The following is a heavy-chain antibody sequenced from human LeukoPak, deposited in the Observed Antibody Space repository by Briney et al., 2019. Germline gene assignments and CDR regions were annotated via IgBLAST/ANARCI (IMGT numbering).Heavy chain of an antibody. CDR1: GGSISSYY. J-gene: IGHJ6*02. CDR3: ARMSSSWADFGYYYGMDV. CDR2: IYYSGST. V-gene: IGHV4-59*01. D-gene: IGHD6-13*01. Sequence: SETLSLACTVSGGSISSYYWSWIRQPPGKGLEWIGYIYYSGSTNYNPSLKSRVTISVDTSKNQFSLKLSSMTAADTAVYYCARMSSSWADFGYYYGMDVWGQGTTVTVSS.